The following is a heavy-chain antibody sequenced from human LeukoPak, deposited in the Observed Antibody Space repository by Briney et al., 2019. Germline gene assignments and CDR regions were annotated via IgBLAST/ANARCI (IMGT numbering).Heavy chain of an antibody. CDR1: GFTFNNYA. Sequence: GGSLRLSCAASGFTFNNYAMSWVRQAPGQGPEWVSGISGSGGSTYYAESVKGRFTISRDNSNNTLYLQMNSLRAEDTAVYCCAKDRKQLVPYDAFDTWGQGTMVTVSS. CDR2: ISGSGGST. D-gene: IGHD6-13*01. J-gene: IGHJ3*02. CDR3: AKDRKQLVPYDAFDT. V-gene: IGHV3-23*01.